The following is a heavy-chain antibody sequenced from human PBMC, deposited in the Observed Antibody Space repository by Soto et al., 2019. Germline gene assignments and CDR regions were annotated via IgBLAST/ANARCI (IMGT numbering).Heavy chain of an antibody. CDR1: GGSISSYY. J-gene: IGHJ4*02. V-gene: IGHV4-59*01. Sequence: SETLSLTCTVSGGSISSYYWSWIRQPPGKGLEWIGYIYYSGSTNYNPSLKSRVTISVDTSKNQFSLKLSSVTAADTAVYYCAREGVVPAATVFDYWGQGTLVTLSS. D-gene: IGHD2-2*01. CDR2: IYYSGST. CDR3: AREGVVPAATVFDY.